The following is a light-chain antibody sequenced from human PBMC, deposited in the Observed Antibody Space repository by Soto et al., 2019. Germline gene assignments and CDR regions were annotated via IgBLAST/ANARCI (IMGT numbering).Light chain of an antibody. J-gene: IGKJ1*01. V-gene: IGKV1-5*01. CDR2: DVS. Sequence: DIQMTQSPSTLSAAAGDRVAITCRASQSISGWLAWYQQKPGKAPKLLIYDVSSLESGVPSRFSGSGSGTEFTLAISSLQPDDFATYYCQQYNSYPWTFGQGTKV. CDR1: QSISGW. CDR3: QQYNSYPWT.